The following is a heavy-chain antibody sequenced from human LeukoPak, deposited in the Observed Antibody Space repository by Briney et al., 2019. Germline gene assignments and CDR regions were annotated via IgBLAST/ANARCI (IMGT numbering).Heavy chain of an antibody. CDR3: ASGRGYYDILTGYHY. D-gene: IGHD3-9*01. V-gene: IGHV1-69*05. J-gene: IGHJ4*02. Sequence: GASVKVSCKASGGTFSSYAISWVRQAPGQGLEWMGGIIPIFGTANYAQKFQGRVTITTDESTSTAYMELSSLRSEDTAVYYCASGRGYYDILTGYHYWGQGTLVTVSS. CDR1: GGTFSSYA. CDR2: IIPIFGTA.